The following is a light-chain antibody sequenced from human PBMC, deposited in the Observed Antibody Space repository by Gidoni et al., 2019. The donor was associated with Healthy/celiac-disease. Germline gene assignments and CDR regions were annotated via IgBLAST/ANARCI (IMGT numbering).Light chain of an antibody. CDR1: SSDGGGYNY. CDR3: SSYAGSNNLV. Sequence: QSALTQPPSASGSPGQSLTISCTGTSSDGGGYNYVACYQQHPGKAPKLMIYEVSKRPSGVPDRFSGSKSGNTAALTVSGLQAEDEAEYYCSSYAGSNNLVFGTGTKVTVL. J-gene: IGLJ1*01. V-gene: IGLV2-8*01. CDR2: EVS.